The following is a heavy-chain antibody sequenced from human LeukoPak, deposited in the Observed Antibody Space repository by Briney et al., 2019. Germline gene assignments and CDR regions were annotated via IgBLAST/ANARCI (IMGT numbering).Heavy chain of an antibody. CDR3: ARGDYYDSSGYYHH. CDR1: GYTFTSHD. J-gene: IGHJ5*02. CDR2: MNPNSGNT. V-gene: IGHV1-8*03. D-gene: IGHD3-22*01. Sequence: ASVKVSCKASGYTFTSHDINWVRQATGQGLEWMGWMNPNSGNTGYAQKFQGRVTITRNTSISTAYMELSSLRSEDTAVYYCARGDYYDSSGYYHHWGQGTLVTVSS.